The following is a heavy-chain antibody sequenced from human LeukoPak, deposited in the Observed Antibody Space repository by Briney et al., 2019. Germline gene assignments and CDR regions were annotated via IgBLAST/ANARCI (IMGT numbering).Heavy chain of an antibody. D-gene: IGHD5-24*01. Sequence: PSETLSLTCTVSGGSISTSTYYWGWIRQPPGKGLEWIRSIYNSGNTYYNPSLQSRVTLSVDTSNNQFSLKLTSVTAADTAVYYCARQWRYWGQGTLVTVSS. V-gene: IGHV4-39*01. CDR3: ARQWRY. J-gene: IGHJ4*02. CDR2: IYNSGNT. CDR1: GGSISTSTYY.